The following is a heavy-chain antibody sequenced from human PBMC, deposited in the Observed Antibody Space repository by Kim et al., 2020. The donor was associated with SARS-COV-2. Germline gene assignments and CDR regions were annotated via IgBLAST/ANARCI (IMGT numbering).Heavy chain of an antibody. Sequence: GGSLRLSCAASGFTFSSYWMSWVRQAPGKGLEWVANIKQDGSEKYYVDSVKGRFTISRDNAKNSLYLQMNSLRAEDTAVYYCARDWVQLERQGTYYYYGMDVWGQGTTVTVSS. J-gene: IGHJ6*02. V-gene: IGHV3-7*01. CDR1: GFTFSSYW. CDR2: IKQDGSEK. CDR3: ARDWVQLERQGTYYYYGMDV. D-gene: IGHD1-1*01.